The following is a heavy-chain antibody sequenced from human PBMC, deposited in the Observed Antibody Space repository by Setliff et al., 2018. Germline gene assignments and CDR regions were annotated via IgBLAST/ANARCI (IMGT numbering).Heavy chain of an antibody. D-gene: IGHD3-10*01. V-gene: IGHV1-18*01. J-gene: IGHJ4*02. CDR3: SRLVRFCTRIVCQRLSGDDY. Sequence: PSVKVSCKASGYTFTDFGASWVRQAPGQGLEWVGWISPHNGNTYYAPKFQGTVLMTADTSTTTAYLELRSLRSDDTAVYYCSRLVRFCTRIVCQRLSGDDYWGQGTLVTVSS. CDR1: GYTFTDFG. CDR2: ISPHNGNT.